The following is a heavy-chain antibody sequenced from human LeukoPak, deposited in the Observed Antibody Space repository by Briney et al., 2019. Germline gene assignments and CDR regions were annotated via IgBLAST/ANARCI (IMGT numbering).Heavy chain of an antibody. J-gene: IGHJ4*02. D-gene: IGHD3-22*01. Sequence: GGSLRLSCAASGFTFGSYWMSWVRQAPGKGLEWVANIKQDGSEKYYVDSVKGRFTISRDNAKNSLYLQMNSLRAEDTAVYYCAASSGSDYWGQGTLVTVSS. CDR3: AASSGSDY. V-gene: IGHV3-7*01. CDR1: GFTFGSYW. CDR2: IKQDGSEK.